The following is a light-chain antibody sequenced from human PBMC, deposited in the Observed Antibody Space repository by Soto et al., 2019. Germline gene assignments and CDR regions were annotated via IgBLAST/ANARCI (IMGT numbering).Light chain of an antibody. Sequence: EIVLTQSPATLSLSPGNRATLSCRASGSVSRYLAWYQQKPGQAPRLLIYDASSRAAGIPARFSGSGSGTEFTLTITSLEPEDFAVYYCQQRSDWPSTFGGGTKVEIK. CDR2: DAS. V-gene: IGKV3-11*01. CDR1: GSVSRY. J-gene: IGKJ4*01. CDR3: QQRSDWPST.